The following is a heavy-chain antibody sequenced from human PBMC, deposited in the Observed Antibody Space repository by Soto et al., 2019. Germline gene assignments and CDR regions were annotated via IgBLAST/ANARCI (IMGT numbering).Heavy chain of an antibody. D-gene: IGHD3-22*01. V-gene: IGHV4-31*03. Sequence: SDKLSLTCTVSGGTIGPGGYYWSWIRHHPGKGLEWIGHIYYNGDTHYNPSLKSRLSISLDTSMNHFSLNLSSVTAADSAVYFCRVVTLLRSFDIWGPGTMVT. J-gene: IGHJ3*02. CDR1: GGTIGPGGYY. CDR3: RVVTLLRSFDI. CDR2: IYYNGDT.